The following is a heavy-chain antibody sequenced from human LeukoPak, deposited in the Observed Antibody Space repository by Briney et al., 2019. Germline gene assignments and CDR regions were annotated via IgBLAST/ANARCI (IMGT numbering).Heavy chain of an antibody. J-gene: IGHJ4*02. Sequence: SETLSLTCAVSGGSISSGYYWGWIRQPPGKGLEWIGSIYHSGSTYYNPSLKSRVTISVDTSKNQFSLKLSSVTAADTAVYYCARDFRGWYSGSYYGYYFDYWGQGTLVTVSS. D-gene: IGHD1-26*01. V-gene: IGHV4-38-2*02. CDR3: ARDFRGWYSGSYYGYYFDY. CDR2: IYHSGST. CDR1: GGSISSGYY.